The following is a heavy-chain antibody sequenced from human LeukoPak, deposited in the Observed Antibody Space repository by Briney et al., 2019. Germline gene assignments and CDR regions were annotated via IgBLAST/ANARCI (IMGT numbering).Heavy chain of an antibody. CDR3: ARDWSYYYMDV. J-gene: IGHJ6*03. V-gene: IGHV1-18*01. Sequence: ASVKVSCKASGYTFTSYGISWVRQAPGQGLEWMGWISAYNGDTNYAQNLQGRFTMTTDTSTSTAYMELRSLRSDDTAVYCCARDWSYYYMDVWGKGTTVTVSS. CDR2: ISAYNGDT. CDR1: GYTFTSYG.